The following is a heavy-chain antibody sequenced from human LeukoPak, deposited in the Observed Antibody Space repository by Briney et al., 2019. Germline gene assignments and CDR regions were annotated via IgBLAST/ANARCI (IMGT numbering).Heavy chain of an antibody. D-gene: IGHD3-16*02. J-gene: IGHJ5*02. V-gene: IGHV4-39*01. CDR3: ARLIGNWFDP. CDR1: GGSISSSSYY. CDR2: IYYSGST. Sequence: PSETLSLTCSVSGGSISSSSYYWGWIRQPPGKGLEWIGSIYYSGSTYYKPSLKSRFTISVVTSKNQFSLNLSSVTAADTAVYYCARLIGNWFDPWGQGTLVTVSS.